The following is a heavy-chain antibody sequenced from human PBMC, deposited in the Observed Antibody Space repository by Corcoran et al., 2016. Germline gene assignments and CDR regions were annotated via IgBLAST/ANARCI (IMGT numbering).Heavy chain of an antibody. Sequence: QVQLVQSGAEVKKPGSSVKVSCKASGGTLSSYAITWVRQAPGQGLEWMGGIIPIFGTANYAQKFQGRVTITADESTSTAYMELSSLRSEDTAVYYCAGAGRGYYYDRRCMDVWGQGTTVTVSS. CDR2: IIPIFGTA. V-gene: IGHV1-69*01. D-gene: IGHD3-22*01. J-gene: IGHJ6*02. CDR3: AGAGRGYYYDRRCMDV. CDR1: GGTLSSYA.